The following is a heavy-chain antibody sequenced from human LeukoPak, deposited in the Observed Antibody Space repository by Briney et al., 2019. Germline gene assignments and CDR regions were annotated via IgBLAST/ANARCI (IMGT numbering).Heavy chain of an antibody. CDR2: INHSGST. D-gene: IGHD2-2*01. CDR1: GGSFSGYY. CDR3: ARQNSYRYCRSTSCYRPYYYYMDV. V-gene: IGHV4-34*01. Sequence: PSETLSLTCAVYGGSFSGYYWSWIRQPPGKGLEWIGEINHSGSTNYNPSLKSRVTISVDTSKNQFSLKLSSVTAADTTVYYCARQNSYRYCRSTSCYRPYYYYMDVWGKGTTVTISS. J-gene: IGHJ6*03.